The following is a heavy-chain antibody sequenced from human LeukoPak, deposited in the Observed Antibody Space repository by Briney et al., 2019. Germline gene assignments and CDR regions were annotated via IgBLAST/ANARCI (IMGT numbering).Heavy chain of an antibody. J-gene: IGHJ6*03. CDR3: ARSNYDFWSGYYAHMDV. V-gene: IGHV1-69*05. CDR1: GGTFSSYA. D-gene: IGHD3-3*01. Sequence: GASVKVFCKASGGTFSSYAISWVRQAPGQGLEWMRGIIPIFGTANYAQKFQGRVTITTDESTSTAYMELSSLRSEDTAVYYCARSNYDFWSGYYAHMDVWGKGTTVTVSS. CDR2: IIPIFGTA.